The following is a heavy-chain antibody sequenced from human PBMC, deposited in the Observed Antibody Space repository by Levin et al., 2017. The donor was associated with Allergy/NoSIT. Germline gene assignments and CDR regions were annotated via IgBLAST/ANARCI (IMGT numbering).Heavy chain of an antibody. Sequence: ASVKVSCKASGYTFTGYYMHWVRQAPGQGHEWMGWIKPNSGGTNYAQKFQGRVTMTTDTSISTAYMELSRLRSDDTAGYYCARGGDLRITVVGGLFDPWGQGTLVTVSS. CDR3: ARGGDLRITVVGGLFDP. CDR1: GYTFTGYY. J-gene: IGHJ5*02. CDR2: IKPNSGGT. D-gene: IGHD3-16*01. V-gene: IGHV1-2*02.